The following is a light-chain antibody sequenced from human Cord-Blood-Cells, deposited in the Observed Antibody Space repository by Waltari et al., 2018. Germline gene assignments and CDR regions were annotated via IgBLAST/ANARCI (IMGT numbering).Light chain of an antibody. V-gene: IGLV3-25*03. Sequence: SYELTQPPSVSVSPGQTARITCPGEALPNQYAYWYQQKPGQAPVLVIYKDSERPSGIPERFSGSSSGTTVTLTISGVQAEDEADYYCQSADSSGTYWVFGGGTKLTVL. CDR1: ALPNQY. J-gene: IGLJ3*02. CDR2: KDS. CDR3: QSADSSGTYWV.